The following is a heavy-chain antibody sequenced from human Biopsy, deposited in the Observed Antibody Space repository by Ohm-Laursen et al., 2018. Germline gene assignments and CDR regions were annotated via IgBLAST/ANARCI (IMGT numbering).Heavy chain of an antibody. CDR1: GFTFSSYA. CDR2: ISWHSGSR. Sequence: SLRLSCTASGFTFSSYAMTWFRQAPGKGLEWVSGISWHSGSRGYADSVKGRFTISRDNAKKLLYLQMNSLRAEDTALYYCAKDVRVKVQLDGMDVWGQGTTVTVPS. V-gene: IGHV3-9*01. D-gene: IGHD1-1*01. CDR3: AKDVRVKVQLDGMDV. J-gene: IGHJ6*02.